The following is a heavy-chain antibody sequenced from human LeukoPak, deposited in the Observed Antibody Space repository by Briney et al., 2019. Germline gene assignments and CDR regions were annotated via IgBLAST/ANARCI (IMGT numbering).Heavy chain of an antibody. CDR1: GYTFTGYY. Sequence: AAVKVSCKASGYTFTGYYMHWVRQAPGQGLEWMGWINANSGGTNYGQKFQGRVTMTRDTSISTAYMELSRLRSDDTAVYYCARSHHPRHRYSYGYIIWGQGTLVT. V-gene: IGHV1-2*02. J-gene: IGHJ4*02. CDR2: INANSGGT. CDR3: ARSHHPRHRYSYGYII. D-gene: IGHD5-18*01.